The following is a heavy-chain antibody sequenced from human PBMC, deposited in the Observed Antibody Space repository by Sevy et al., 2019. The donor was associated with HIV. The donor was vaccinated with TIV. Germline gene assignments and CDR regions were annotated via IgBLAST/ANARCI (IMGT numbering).Heavy chain of an antibody. CDR2: IYYSGST. CDR1: GGSISTYY. V-gene: IGHV4-59*01. Sequence: SETLSLTCTVSGGSISTYYWTWIRQPPGKGLEWIGYIYYSGSTKYNPSLKSRVTISVDTSKNQFSLKLISVTAADTAVYFCAREGRTDGYKGAFDYWGQGTLVTVSS. D-gene: IGHD5-12*01. J-gene: IGHJ4*02. CDR3: AREGRTDGYKGAFDY.